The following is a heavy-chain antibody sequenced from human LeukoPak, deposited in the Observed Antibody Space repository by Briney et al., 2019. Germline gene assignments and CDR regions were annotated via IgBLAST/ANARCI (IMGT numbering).Heavy chain of an antibody. D-gene: IGHD4-17*01. J-gene: IGHJ4*02. CDR2: ISYDGSNK. CDR1: GFTFSSYG. Sequence: GGSLRLSCEASGFTFSSYGMHWVRQAPGKGLEWVAVISYDGSNKYYADSVKGRFTISRDNSKNTLYLQMNSLRAEDTAVYYCAKGRPTALPEYYFDYWGQGTLVTVSS. V-gene: IGHV3-30*18. CDR3: AKGRPTALPEYYFDY.